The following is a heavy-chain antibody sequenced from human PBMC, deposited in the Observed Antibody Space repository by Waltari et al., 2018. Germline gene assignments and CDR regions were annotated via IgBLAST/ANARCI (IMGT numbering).Heavy chain of an antibody. J-gene: IGHJ4*02. V-gene: IGHV4-39*02. CDR3: ARGVGADFDF. Sequence: YWAWIRQPPGKVLEWIGSVYYTGSTHYKPSLKSRVTISLDMSKNDFSLRLNSATAADTGVYYCARGVGADFDFWGQGTRVTVSS. CDR2: VYYTGST. CDR1: Y. D-gene: IGHD3-10*01.